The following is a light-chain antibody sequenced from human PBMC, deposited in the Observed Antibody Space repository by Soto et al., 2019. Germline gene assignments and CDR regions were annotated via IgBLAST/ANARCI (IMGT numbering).Light chain of an antibody. CDR3: SSKTSSRTPFV. CDR1: SSDVGGYNY. J-gene: IGLJ1*01. Sequence: QSVLTXPASVSGYPGQSITLSCTGTSSDVGGYNYVSWYQQHPGNAPRLMIYEVNNRPSGVPNRFSGSKSGNTASLTISGLQAEDEADYYCSSKTSSRTPFVFGTGTKVTVL. CDR2: EVN. V-gene: IGLV2-14*01.